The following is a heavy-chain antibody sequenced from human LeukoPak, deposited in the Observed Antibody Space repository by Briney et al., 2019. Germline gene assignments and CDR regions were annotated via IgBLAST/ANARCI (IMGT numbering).Heavy chain of an antibody. V-gene: IGHV1-2*02. D-gene: IGHD3-22*01. CDR1: GYTFTGYY. Sequence: AAVKVSCKASGYTFTGYYIHWVRQAPGQGLEWMGWINPNSGGTNYAQNFQASPTTTSSTSISTAYIELSRLRSDDTAVYYCATTRRYYYDSSGPDVFDLWGQGTMVTVSS. CDR2: INPNSGGT. J-gene: IGHJ3*01. CDR3: ATTRRYYYDSSGPDVFDL.